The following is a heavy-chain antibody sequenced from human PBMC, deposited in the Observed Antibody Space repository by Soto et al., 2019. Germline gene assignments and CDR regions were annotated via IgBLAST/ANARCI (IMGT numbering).Heavy chain of an antibody. CDR3: ARANWNPSIPLYYYYYMEV. V-gene: IGHV3-21*01. CDR2: ISSSSSYI. J-gene: IGHJ6*03. D-gene: IGHD1-20*01. CDR1: GFTFSSYS. Sequence: PGGPLRLSCAASGFTFSSYSMNWVSQAQGKGREWVSSISSSSSYIYYAASVKGRFTISRDNAKNSLYLQMNSLRAEDTAVYYCARANWNPSIPLYYYYYMEVWGKGTTVTVSS.